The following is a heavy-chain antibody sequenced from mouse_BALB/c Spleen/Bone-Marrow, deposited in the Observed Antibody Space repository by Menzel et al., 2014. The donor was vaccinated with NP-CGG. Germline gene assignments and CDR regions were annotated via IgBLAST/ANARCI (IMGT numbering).Heavy chain of an antibody. J-gene: IGHJ3*01. CDR3: TREDYGYTFAY. D-gene: IGHD1-2*01. V-gene: IGHV5-6-4*01. CDR2: ISSGGSYT. Sequence: EVQLVESGGGLVKPGGSLKLPCAASGFTFSSYTMSWVRQTPEKRLEWVATISSGGSYTYYPDSVKGRFTISRDNAKNTLYLQMSSLKSEDTAMYYCTREDYGYTFAYWGQGTLVTVSA. CDR1: GFTFSSYT.